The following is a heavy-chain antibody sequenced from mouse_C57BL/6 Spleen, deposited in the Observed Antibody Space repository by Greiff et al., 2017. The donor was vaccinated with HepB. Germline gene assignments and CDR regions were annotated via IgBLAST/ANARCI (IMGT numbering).Heavy chain of an antibody. J-gene: IGHJ1*03. CDR2: IDPEDGET. D-gene: IGHD1-1*02. Sequence: VQLKDSGAELVKPGASVKLSCTASGFNIKDYYMHWVKQRTEQGLEWIGRIDPEDGETKYAPKFQGKATITADTSSNTAYLQLSSLTSEDTAVYYCARPRGSPYWYFDVWGTGTTVTVSS. CDR3: ARPRGSPYWYFDV. V-gene: IGHV14-2*01. CDR1: GFNIKDYY.